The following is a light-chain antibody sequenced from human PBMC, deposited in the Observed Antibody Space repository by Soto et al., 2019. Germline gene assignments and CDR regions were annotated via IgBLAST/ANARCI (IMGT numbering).Light chain of an antibody. Sequence: QSALTQPRSVSGSPGQSVTISCTGTSSDVGGYNHVSWYQQHPGKAPKVIIYAVSNRPSGVPDRFSGSKSANTASLTISGLQAEDVADYYCCSYAGSYTYVFGTGTKLTVL. J-gene: IGLJ1*01. V-gene: IGLV2-11*01. CDR1: SSDVGGYNH. CDR3: CSYAGSYTYV. CDR2: AVS.